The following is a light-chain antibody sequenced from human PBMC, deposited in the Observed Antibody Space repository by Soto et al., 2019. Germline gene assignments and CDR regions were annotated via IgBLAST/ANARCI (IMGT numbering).Light chain of an antibody. J-gene: IGKJ5*01. Sequence: DSVLTQSPGTLSLSPGERATLSCRASQSVSNNYLAWYQQKPGQAPRLLIYDVSSRATGIPDRFSGSGSGTEFTLTISSLQPDDFATYYCQQYNSYSITFGQGTRLEI. CDR2: DVS. CDR1: QSVSNNY. CDR3: QQYNSYSIT. V-gene: IGKV3-20*01.